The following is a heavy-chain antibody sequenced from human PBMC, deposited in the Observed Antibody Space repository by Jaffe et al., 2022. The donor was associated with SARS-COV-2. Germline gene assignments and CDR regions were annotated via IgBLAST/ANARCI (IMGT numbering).Heavy chain of an antibody. V-gene: IGHV3-33*01. J-gene: IGHJ4*02. CDR3: VRDLSHSGEPYLGVY. CDR1: GFTFSSYG. Sequence: QVQLVESGGGVVQPGRSLRLSCAASGFTFSSYGMHWVRQAPGKGLEWVAVIWSDGSKKYYADSVKGRFTISRDNSKNTLFLQMNSLRVEDTAVYYCVRDLSHSGEPYLGVYWGQGILVTVSS. D-gene: IGHD3-10*01. CDR2: IWSDGSKK.